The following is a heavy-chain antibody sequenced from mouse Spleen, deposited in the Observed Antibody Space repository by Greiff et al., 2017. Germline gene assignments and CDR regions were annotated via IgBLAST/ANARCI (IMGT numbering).Heavy chain of an antibody. Sequence: QVQLQQPGAELVKPGASVKLSCKASGYTFTSYYMYWVKQRPGQGLEWIGGINPSNGGTNFNEKFKSKATLTVDKSSSTAYMQLSSLTSEDSAVYYCTKPDSSGYLFAYWGQGTLVTVSA. CDR3: TKPDSSGYLFAY. V-gene: IGHV1S81*02. D-gene: IGHD3-2*01. CDR1: GYTFTSYY. CDR2: INPSNGGT. J-gene: IGHJ3*01.